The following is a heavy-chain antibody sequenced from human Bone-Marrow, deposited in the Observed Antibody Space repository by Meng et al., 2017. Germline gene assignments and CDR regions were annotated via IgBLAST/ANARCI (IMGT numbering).Heavy chain of an antibody. CDR2: IIPIFGTA. J-gene: IGHJ4*02. V-gene: IGHV1-69*06. CDR3: ARDPPYGEYGGPFDY. D-gene: IGHD3-10*01. Sequence: QGEVGQCGAEGKKRGPSGKVSGKAPGGTFSSYAISWVRQAPGQGLEWMGGIIPIFGTANYAQKFQGRVTITADKSTSIAYMELSSLRSEDTAVYYCARDPPYGEYGGPFDYWGQGTLVTVSS. CDR1: GGTFSSYA.